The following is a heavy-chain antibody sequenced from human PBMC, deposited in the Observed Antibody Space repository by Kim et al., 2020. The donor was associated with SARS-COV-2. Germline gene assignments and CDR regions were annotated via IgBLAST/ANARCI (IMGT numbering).Heavy chain of an antibody. CDR1: GYSFTSYW. CDR2: IYPGDSDT. V-gene: IGHV5-51*01. J-gene: IGHJ6*02. D-gene: IGHD4-17*01. CDR3: ARHQGTVTFYYYYGMDV. Sequence: GESLKISCKGSGYSFTSYWIGWVRQMPGKGLEWMGIIYPGDSDTRYSPSFQGQVTISADKSISTAYLQWSSLKASDTAMYYCARHQGTVTFYYYYGMDVWGQGTTVTVSS.